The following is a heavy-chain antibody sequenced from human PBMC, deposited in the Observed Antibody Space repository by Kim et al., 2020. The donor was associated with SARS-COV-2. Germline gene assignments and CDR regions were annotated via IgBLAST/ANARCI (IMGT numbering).Heavy chain of an antibody. Sequence: SETLSLTCNVSGGSMNSDDTCWSWIRQSPGKGLEWIVYTYYSGVTLDNPSLKRRLTISVDKSNNQFSLTLSSGTAADTAVYYCARTHENYDSWYDPWGPGTLVTVSS. D-gene: IGHD3-9*01. CDR2: TYYSGVT. CDR3: ARTHENYDSWYDP. J-gene: IGHJ5*02. V-gene: IGHV4-30-4*01. CDR1: GGSMNSDDTC.